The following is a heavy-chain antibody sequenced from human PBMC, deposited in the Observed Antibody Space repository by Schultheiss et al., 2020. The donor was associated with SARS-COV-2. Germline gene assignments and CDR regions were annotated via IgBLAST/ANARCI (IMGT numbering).Heavy chain of an antibody. D-gene: IGHD2-2*01. CDR1: GFTFSSYW. V-gene: IGHV4-59*12. CDR3: TRGGGYCGRTSCPRLHH. J-gene: IGHJ1*01. CDR2: IFYSGST. Sequence: GSLRLSCAASGFTFSSYWMHWVRQAPGKGLEWIGYIFYSGSTKYNPSLKSRVTISADTSKNQFSLKLSSVTAADTAVYYCTRGGGYCGRTSCPRLHHWGQGTLVTVSS.